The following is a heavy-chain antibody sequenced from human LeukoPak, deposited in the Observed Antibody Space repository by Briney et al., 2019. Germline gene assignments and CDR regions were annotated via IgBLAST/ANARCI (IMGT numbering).Heavy chain of an antibody. D-gene: IGHD3-10*01. V-gene: IGHV1-2*02. J-gene: IGHJ4*02. CDR3: ATVRGVITNFDY. Sequence: ASVKVSCKASGYTFTSYYMHWVRQAPGQGLEWMGWINPNSGGTNYAQKFQGRVTMTRDTSISTAYMELSRLRSDDTAVYYCATVRGVITNFDYWGQGTLVTVSS. CDR2: INPNSGGT. CDR1: GYTFTSYY.